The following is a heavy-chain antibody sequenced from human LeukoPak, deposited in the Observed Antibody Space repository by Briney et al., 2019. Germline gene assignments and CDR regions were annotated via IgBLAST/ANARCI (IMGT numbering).Heavy chain of an antibody. V-gene: IGHV1-2*02. D-gene: IGHD3-22*01. CDR1: GYTFTGYY. CDR2: INPNSGGT. CDR3: ARVGSSGYYYSSNFDY. J-gene: IGHJ4*02. Sequence: ASVKVSCKASGYTFTGYYMHWVRQAPGQGLEWMGWINPNSGGTNYAQKFQGRVTMTRDTSTSTVYMEPSSLRSEDTAVYYCARVGSSGYYYSSNFDYWGQGTLVTVSS.